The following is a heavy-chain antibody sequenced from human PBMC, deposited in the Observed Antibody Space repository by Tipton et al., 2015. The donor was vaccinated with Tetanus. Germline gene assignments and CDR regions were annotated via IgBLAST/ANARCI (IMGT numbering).Heavy chain of an antibody. J-gene: IGHJ4*02. V-gene: IGHV4-34*01. D-gene: IGHD5-24*01. CDR3: ARGIDAYKTENY. CDR1: GGSFSNYY. Sequence: TLSLTCAVYGGSFSNYYWSWIRQPPGKGLEWIGEVHPSGSTSYNPSLESRVTISIDTSKNQFSLKLTSLTAADTSVYFCARGIDAYKTENYWGQGTLVTVSS. CDR2: VHPSGST.